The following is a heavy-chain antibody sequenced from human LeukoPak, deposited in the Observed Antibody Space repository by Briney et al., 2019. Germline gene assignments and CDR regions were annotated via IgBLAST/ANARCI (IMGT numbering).Heavy chain of an antibody. V-gene: IGHV1-8*03. CDR1: GYTFTSYD. D-gene: IGHD2-21*02. Sequence: GASVKVSCKASGYTFTSYDTNWVRQATGQGLEWMGWMNPNSGNTGYAQKFQGRVTITRNTSISTAYMELSSLRSEDTAVYFCAREMVNCDGDCPNDSWGQGTLVTVSS. CDR2: MNPNSGNT. CDR3: AREMVNCDGDCPNDS. J-gene: IGHJ4*02.